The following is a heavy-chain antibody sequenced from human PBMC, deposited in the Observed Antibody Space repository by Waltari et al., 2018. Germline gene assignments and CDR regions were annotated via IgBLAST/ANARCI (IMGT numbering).Heavy chain of an antibody. CDR3: ATDPIPVAPSHAFDI. CDR2: LHPEHGET. D-gene: IGHD2-21*01. Sequence: QVQLVQSGAEVKKPGASVKVSCKVSGDTRTELSMHWVRQGPGKGLEWMGGLHPEHGETISAHQSQGRVTSTEYTSTATAYMELSLLRSADTPVYYCATDPIPVAPSHAFDIWRQGPIVTLSS. V-gene: IGHV1-24*01. J-gene: IGHJ3*02. CDR1: GDTRTELS.